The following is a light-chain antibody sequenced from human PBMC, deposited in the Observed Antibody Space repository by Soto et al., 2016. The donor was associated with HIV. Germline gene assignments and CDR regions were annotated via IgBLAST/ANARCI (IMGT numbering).Light chain of an antibody. Sequence: DIQMTQSPSTLSASVGDRVTITCRASQSITDLLAWYQQKPGQVPKLLVYKASTLEGGVPSRFSGSGSGTDFTLTISNLQPDDVATYYCQQYNNYPRTFGQGTKVEIK. V-gene: IGKV1-5*03. CDR3: QQYNNYPRT. CDR2: KAS. CDR1: QSITDL. J-gene: IGKJ1*01.